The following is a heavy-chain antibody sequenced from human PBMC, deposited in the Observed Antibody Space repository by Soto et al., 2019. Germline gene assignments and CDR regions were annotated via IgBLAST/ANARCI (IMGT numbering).Heavy chain of an antibody. V-gene: IGHV3-30-3*01. CDR1: GFTFSSYA. Sequence: QVQLVESGGGVVQPGRSLRLSCAASGFTFSSYAMHWVRQAPGKGLEWVAVISYDGSNKYYADSVKGRFTISRDNSKNTLYLQMNSLRPKDTAVYYCARDLDYWGQGTLVTVSS. CDR2: ISYDGSNK. J-gene: IGHJ4*02. CDR3: ARDLDY.